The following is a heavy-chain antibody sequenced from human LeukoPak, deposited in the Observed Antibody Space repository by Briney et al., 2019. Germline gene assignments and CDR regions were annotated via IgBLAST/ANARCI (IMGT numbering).Heavy chain of an antibody. CDR2: ISGSGTNT. Sequence: GGSLRLSCAASGFTFSSYAMSWVRQAPGKGLEWVSSISGSGTNTDYADSVKGRFTISRDNAKNSLYLQMNSLRAEDTAVYYCAELSITMIGGVWGKGTTVTISS. CDR1: GFTFSSYA. V-gene: IGHV3-23*01. D-gene: IGHD3-10*02. J-gene: IGHJ6*04. CDR3: AELSITMIGGV.